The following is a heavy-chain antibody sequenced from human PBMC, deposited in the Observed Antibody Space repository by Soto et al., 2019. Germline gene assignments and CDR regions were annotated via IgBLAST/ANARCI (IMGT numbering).Heavy chain of an antibody. D-gene: IGHD2-15*01. V-gene: IGHV3-23*01. CDR3: AKDTGRGGGSVFDY. J-gene: IGHJ4*02. CDR2: ISGSGGNT. CDR1: GFTFSNYA. Sequence: EVQLLESGGGLVQPGGSLRLSCAASGFTFSNYAMSWVRQARGKGLEWVSAISGSGGNTYYTDSVKGRFTISRDNSKNTLHLQMNSLRAEDTAVYYCAKDTGRGGGSVFDYWGQGTLVTVST.